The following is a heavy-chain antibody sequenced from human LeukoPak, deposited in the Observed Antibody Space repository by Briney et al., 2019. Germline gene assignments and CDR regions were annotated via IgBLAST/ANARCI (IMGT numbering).Heavy chain of an antibody. D-gene: IGHD5-12*01. J-gene: IGHJ6*02. Sequence: GGYLRLSCAASGFTFTSYWMHWVRQAPGKGLVWVSRIKSDESTRDYADFVKGRFTISRDNARNTVYLQINSLVAEDTAVYYCARGLRDRYGMGVWGQGTTVTVSS. V-gene: IGHV3-74*01. CDR1: GFTFTSYW. CDR2: IKSDESTR. CDR3: ARGLRDRYGMGV.